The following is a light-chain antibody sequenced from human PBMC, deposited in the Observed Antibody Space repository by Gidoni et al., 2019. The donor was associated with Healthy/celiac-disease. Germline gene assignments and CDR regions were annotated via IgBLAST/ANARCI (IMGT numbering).Light chain of an antibody. CDR2: EAS. J-gene: IGKJ4*01. CDR1: QDISNY. Sequence: DIHMPQSPSSLSASVGDRVTIPCQASQDISNYLNWYQQKPGKAPKLLIYEASNLETGVPSRFSGSGSGTDFTFTISSLQHEDIATYDCQQYDNLPTFGGXTKVEIK. V-gene: IGKV1-33*01. CDR3: QQYDNLPT.